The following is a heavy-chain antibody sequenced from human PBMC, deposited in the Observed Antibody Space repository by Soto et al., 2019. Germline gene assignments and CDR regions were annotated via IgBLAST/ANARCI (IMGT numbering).Heavy chain of an antibody. CDR1: GGSISSGGYS. CDR2: IYHSGST. Sequence: KPSETLSLTCAVSGGSISSGGYSWSWIRQPPGKGLEWIGYIYHSGSTYYNPSLKSRVTISVDRSKNQFSLKLSSVTAADTAVYYCARSYSQHYGKGGWFDPWGQGTLVTVSS. CDR3: ARSYSQHYGKGGWFDP. D-gene: IGHD4-17*01. V-gene: IGHV4-30-2*01. J-gene: IGHJ5*02.